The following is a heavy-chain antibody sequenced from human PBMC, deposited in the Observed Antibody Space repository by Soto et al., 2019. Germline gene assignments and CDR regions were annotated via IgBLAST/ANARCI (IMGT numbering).Heavy chain of an antibody. CDR3: ARCYYRSGSYYPTLDY. CDR2: ITASSSFI. V-gene: IGHV3-21*01. Sequence: PGGSLRLSCAASGFTFNTYTLNWVRQAPGKGLEWVSSITASSSFIYYADSLKGRFTISRDNAKNSLYLQMNSLRVEDTAVYYCARCYYRSGSYYPTLDYWGQGTLVTVSS. CDR1: GFTFNTYT. J-gene: IGHJ4*02. D-gene: IGHD3-10*01.